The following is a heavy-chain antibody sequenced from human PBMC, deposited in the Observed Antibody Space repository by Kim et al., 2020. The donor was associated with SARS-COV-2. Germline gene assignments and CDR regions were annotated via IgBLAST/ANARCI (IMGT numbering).Heavy chain of an antibody. CDR3: ARDWYYYGSGSYGGYYYYGIDV. Sequence: GGSLRLSCAASGFTFSSYSMNWVRQAPGKGLEWVSYISSSSSTIYYADSVKGRFTISRDNAKNSLSLQMNSLRDEDTAVYYCARDWYYYGSGSYGGYYYYGIDVWGQGTTVTVSS. CDR1: GFTFSSYS. CDR2: ISSSSSTI. D-gene: IGHD3-10*01. V-gene: IGHV3-48*02. J-gene: IGHJ6*02.